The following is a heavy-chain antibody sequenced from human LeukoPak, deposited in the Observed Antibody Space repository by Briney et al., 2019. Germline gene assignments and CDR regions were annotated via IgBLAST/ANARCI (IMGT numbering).Heavy chain of an antibody. V-gene: IGHV4-34*01. Sequence: SETLSLTCAVYGGSFSGYYWSWIRQPPGKGLEWIGEINHSGSTNYNPSLKSRVTISVDTSKNQFSLKLSSVTAADTAVYYCARGFRYSSSSPRGNDWFDPWGQGTLVTVSS. D-gene: IGHD6-19*01. CDR3: ARGFRYSSSSPRGNDWFDP. J-gene: IGHJ5*02. CDR1: GGSFSGYY. CDR2: INHSGST.